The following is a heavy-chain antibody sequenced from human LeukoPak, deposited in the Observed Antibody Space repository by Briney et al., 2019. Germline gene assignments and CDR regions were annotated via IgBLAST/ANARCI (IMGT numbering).Heavy chain of an antibody. Sequence: SETLSLTCTVSGGSISSYYWSWIRQPAGKGLEWIGRIYTSGSTNYNPSLKSRVTMSVDTSKNQFSLKLSSVTAADTAVYYCARAQAGLESQDYYYYGMDVWGQGTTVTVSS. CDR3: ARAQAGLESQDYYYYGMDV. J-gene: IGHJ6*02. D-gene: IGHD1-1*01. CDR1: GGSISSYY. CDR2: IYTSGST. V-gene: IGHV4-4*07.